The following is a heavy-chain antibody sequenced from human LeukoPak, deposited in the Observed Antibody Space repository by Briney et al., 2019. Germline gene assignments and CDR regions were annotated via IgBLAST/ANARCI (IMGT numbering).Heavy chain of an antibody. CDR1: GGSISTYY. CDR3: AGTPRLTIFGVVLNWFDP. J-gene: IGHJ5*02. V-gene: IGHV4-59*01. Sequence: SETLSLTCTVSGGSISTYYWSWIRQPPGKGLEWIGYIYNSGGTNYNPSLKSRVTISADTSKNQFSLKLSSVTAADTAVYYCAGTPRLTIFGVVLNWFDPWGQGTLVTVSS. D-gene: IGHD3-3*01. CDR2: IYNSGGT.